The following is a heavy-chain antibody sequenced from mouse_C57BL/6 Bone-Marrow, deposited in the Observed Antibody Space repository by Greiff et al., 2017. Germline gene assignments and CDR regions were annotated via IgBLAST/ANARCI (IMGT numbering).Heavy chain of an antibody. CDR3: ARKGGYGRLLMDY. V-gene: IGHV1-64*01. CDR2: IHPNSGST. CDR1: GYTFTSYW. D-gene: IGHD2-2*01. J-gene: IGHJ4*01. Sequence: QVQLKQSGAELVKPGASVKLSCKASGYTFTSYWMHWVKQRPGQGLEWIGMIHPNSGSTNYNEKFKSKATLTVDKSSSTAYMQLSSLTSEDSAVDYCARKGGYGRLLMDYWGKGTSVTVSS.